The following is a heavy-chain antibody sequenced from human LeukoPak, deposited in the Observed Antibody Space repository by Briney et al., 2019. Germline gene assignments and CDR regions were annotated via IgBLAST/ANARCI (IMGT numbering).Heavy chain of an antibody. CDR1: GYTFTDYY. V-gene: IGHV1-2*02. J-gene: IGHJ4*02. CDR2: INPNSADT. D-gene: IGHD1-7*01. CDR3: ARPLTGTSWYYFDY. Sequence: ASVKVSCKASGYTFTDYYVHWVRQAPGQGLEWMEWINPNSADTSYAQKFRGRVIMTRDTSINTAYVVLSGLKSDDTAVYYCARPLTGTSWYYFDYWGQGTLVTVSS.